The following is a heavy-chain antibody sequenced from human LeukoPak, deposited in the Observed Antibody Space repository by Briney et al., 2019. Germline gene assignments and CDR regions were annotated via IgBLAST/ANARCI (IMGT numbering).Heavy chain of an antibody. CDR3: AREVTSMDV. CDR2: IDWDDDK. CDR1: GFSLTTRGFC. J-gene: IGHJ6*02. Sequence: SGPALVKPTQTLTLTGTFSGFSLTTRGFCVNWIRQISGKALQSLAPIDWDDDKKYNKSLRTRLSISKDTSKNQVVFRMTNMDPVDTGTYFCAREVTSMDVWGQGTTVIVSS. V-gene: IGHV2-70*01. D-gene: IGHD2-21*02.